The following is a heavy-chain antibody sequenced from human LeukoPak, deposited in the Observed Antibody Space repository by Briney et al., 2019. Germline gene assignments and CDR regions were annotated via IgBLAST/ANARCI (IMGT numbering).Heavy chain of an antibody. CDR1: GFIVNSYV. V-gene: IGHV3-23*01. J-gene: IGHJ6*02. D-gene: IGHD2-8*01. CDR3: AKDMGYFTGMDV. CDR2: IRGSGGST. Sequence: PGGSLRLSCAASGFIVNSYVMSWVRQAPGKGLEWVSLIRGSGGSTYYADSVRGRFTISRDNSKNTLYLQMNSLRAEDTAVYYCAKDMGYFTGMDVWGQGTTVTVSS.